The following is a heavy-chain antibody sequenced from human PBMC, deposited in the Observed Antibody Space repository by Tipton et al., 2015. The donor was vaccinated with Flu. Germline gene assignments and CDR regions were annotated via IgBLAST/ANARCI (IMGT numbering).Heavy chain of an antibody. CDR1: GDSISTSGYF. CDR2: IYFSGNT. Sequence: TLSLTCTVSGDSISTSGYFWGWIRQPPGKGLEWIGSIYFSGNTYYNPSLKSRVTISVDTPKNQFSLKVSSVTAADTAVYYCARDPGSRMFDPWGQGTLVTVSS. D-gene: IGHD6-13*01. CDR3: ARDPGSRMFDP. V-gene: IGHV4-39*07. J-gene: IGHJ5*02.